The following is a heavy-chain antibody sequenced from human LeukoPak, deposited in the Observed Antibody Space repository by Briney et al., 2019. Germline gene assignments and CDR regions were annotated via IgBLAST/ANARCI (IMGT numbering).Heavy chain of an antibody. CDR1: VYTFTDYY. CDR2: INPNSGGT. CDR3: ARGGGIQLWAPFDY. D-gene: IGHD5-18*01. Sequence: ASVTVSFKASVYTFTDYYMHWVRQAPGQGGEGMGWINPNSGGTNYAPKFQGRVTMTRDTSISPAYMELSRLRSDDTAVYYCARGGGIQLWAPFDYWGQGTLVTVSS. V-gene: IGHV1-2*02. J-gene: IGHJ4*02.